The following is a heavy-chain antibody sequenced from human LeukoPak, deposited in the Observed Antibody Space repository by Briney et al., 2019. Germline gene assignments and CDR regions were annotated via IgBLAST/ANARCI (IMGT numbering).Heavy chain of an antibody. D-gene: IGHD1-26*01. Sequence: PSETLSLTCTVSGGSISSGDYYWSWIRQPPGKGLEWTGYIYYSGSTYYNPSLKSRVTISVDTSKNQFSLKLSSVTAADTAVYYCARHRVSGSYYPLHFDYWGQGTLVTVSS. CDR3: ARHRVSGSYYPLHFDY. CDR1: GGSISSGDYY. V-gene: IGHV4-30-4*01. CDR2: IYYSGST. J-gene: IGHJ4*02.